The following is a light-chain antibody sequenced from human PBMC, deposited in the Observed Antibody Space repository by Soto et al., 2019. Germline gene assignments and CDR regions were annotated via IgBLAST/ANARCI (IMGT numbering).Light chain of an antibody. CDR2: DNH. CDR3: ALCDTSMSAGV. CDR1: SSNIGVYY. J-gene: IGLJ1*01. V-gene: IGLV1-51*01. Sequence: QSVLTESPSLSAAPGHNVTISWSGSSSNIGVYYVSWYQQLPGKAPKLLIYDNHNRPSGIPDRFSGSKSGTAATLGITGLQHGDEADYYSALCDTSMSAGVFGQGTQVTVL.